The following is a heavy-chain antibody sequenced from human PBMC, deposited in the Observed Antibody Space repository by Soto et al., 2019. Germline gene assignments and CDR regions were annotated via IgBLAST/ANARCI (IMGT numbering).Heavy chain of an antibody. D-gene: IGHD3-10*01. CDR3: ARDLLVIYYYYGMDV. J-gene: IGHJ6*02. CDR1: GFTFSSYG. CDR2: IWYDGSNK. V-gene: IGHV3-33*01. Sequence: PGGSLRLSCAASGFTFSSYGMHWVRQAPGKGLEWVAVIWYDGSNKYYADSVKGRFTISRDNSKNTLYLQMNGLRAEDTAVYYCARDLLVIYYYYGMDVWGQGTTVTVSS.